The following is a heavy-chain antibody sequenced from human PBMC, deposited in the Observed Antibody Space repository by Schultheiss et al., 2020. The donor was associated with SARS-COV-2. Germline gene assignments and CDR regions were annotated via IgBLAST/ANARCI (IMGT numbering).Heavy chain of an antibody. Sequence: GESLKISCASYGFTFSIYAMSWVRQAPGKGLEWVSAISGAGGGSTNYADSLRGRFTISRDDSKNTLYLQMNSLRAEDTAVYYCAQDSAVWVVAAIRDWGQGNLVTVSS. CDR3: AQDSAVWVVAAIRD. V-gene: IGHV3-23*01. CDR1: GFTFSIYA. CDR2: ISGAGGGST. J-gene: IGHJ4*02. D-gene: IGHD2-21*02.